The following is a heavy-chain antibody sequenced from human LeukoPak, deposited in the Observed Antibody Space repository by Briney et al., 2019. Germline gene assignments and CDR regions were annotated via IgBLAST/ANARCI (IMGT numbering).Heavy chain of an antibody. CDR3: ARPRSGYSPGFDY. CDR1: GYSFTSYW. CDR2: IYPGDSDT. V-gene: IGHV5-51*01. J-gene: IGHJ4*02. Sequence: GESLKISCKGSGYSFTSYWIAWVRQMPGKGLEGMGIIYPGDSDTRYSPSFQGQVTISADKSISTAYLQWSSLRASDTVMYYCARPRSGYSPGFDYWGERTLVPVSS. D-gene: IGHD3-22*01.